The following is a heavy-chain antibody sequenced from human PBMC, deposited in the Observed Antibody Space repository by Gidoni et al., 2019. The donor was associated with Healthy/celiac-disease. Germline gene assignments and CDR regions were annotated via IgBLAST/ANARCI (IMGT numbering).Heavy chain of an antibody. CDR1: GFTCSNAW. V-gene: IGHV3-15*07. CDR2: ITSKTDGGTT. D-gene: IGHD3-22*01. CDR3: TTDLPMITMIAVVIAYLPY. J-gene: IGHJ4*02. Sequence: EVQLVESGGGLVKPGGSLRLSCAASGFTCSNAWMNWVRHAPGKGLEWVGRITSKTDGGTTDYAAPVKGRFTISRDDSKNTLYLQMNSLKTEDTAVYYCTTDLPMITMIAVVIAYLPYWGQGTLVTVSS.